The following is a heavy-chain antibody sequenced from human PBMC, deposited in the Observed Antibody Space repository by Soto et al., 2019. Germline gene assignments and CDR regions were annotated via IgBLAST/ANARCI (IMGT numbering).Heavy chain of an antibody. CDR1: GFTFSKAW. CDR2: IKSKNDGGTT. J-gene: IGHJ5*02. V-gene: IGHV3-15*07. Sequence: EVQLVESGGGLVKPGGSLRLSCAASGFTFSKAWMNWVRQAPGKGLEWVGRIKSKNDGGTTDYAAPVKGRFTISRDDSKNTVYLQMNSLKTEDTAVYYCTTRPIVLVPAAINWFDPWGQGTLVTVSS. CDR3: TTRPIVLVPAAINWFDP. D-gene: IGHD2-2*01.